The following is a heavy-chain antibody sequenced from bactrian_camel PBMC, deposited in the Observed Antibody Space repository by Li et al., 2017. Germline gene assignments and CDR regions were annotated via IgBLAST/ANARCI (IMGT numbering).Heavy chain of an antibody. D-gene: IGHD2*01. J-gene: IGHJ4*01. Sequence: VQLVESGGGLVQPGGSLRLSCAASGFTFDDYAMGWIRQAPGKGLEWVSHISRSGDTTNHADSVQGQFTISRDNAKNTVYLQMNSVKSEDTALYYCATYYVGMWYFNYWGQGTQVTVS. CDR2: ISRSGDTT. CDR1: GFTFDDYA. V-gene: IGHV3-1*01. CDR3: ATYYVGMWYFNY.